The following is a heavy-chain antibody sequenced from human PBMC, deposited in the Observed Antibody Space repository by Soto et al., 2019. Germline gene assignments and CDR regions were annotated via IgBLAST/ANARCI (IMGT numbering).Heavy chain of an antibody. J-gene: IGHJ5*02. V-gene: IGHV4-31*03. CDR2: ISSSGRA. CDR1: GGSVNNNAYS. CDR3: VRDGTKTLRDWFDP. D-gene: IGHD1-1*01. Sequence: PSETLSLTCTVSGGSVNNNAYSWTWIRQHPGKGPECIGHISSSGRASYNPSLKSRVMMSVDTSKKQFSLKLRSVTAADTAVYYCVRDGTKTLRDWFDPWGQGISVTVSS.